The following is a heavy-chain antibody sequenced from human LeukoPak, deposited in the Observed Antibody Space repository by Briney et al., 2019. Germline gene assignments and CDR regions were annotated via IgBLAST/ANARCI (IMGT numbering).Heavy chain of an antibody. CDR1: GCTFTGYY. Sequence: ASVKVSCKASGCTFTGYYMHWVRQAPGQGLEWMGWINPNSGGTNYAQKFQGRVTMTRDTSISTAYMELSSLRSEDTAVYYCARGNPTEGAFDIWGQGTMVTVSS. V-gene: IGHV1-2*02. D-gene: IGHD1-14*01. CDR2: INPNSGGT. J-gene: IGHJ3*02. CDR3: ARGNPTEGAFDI.